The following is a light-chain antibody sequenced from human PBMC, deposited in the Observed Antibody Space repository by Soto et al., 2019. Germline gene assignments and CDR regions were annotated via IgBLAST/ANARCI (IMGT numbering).Light chain of an antibody. J-gene: IGKJ1*01. Sequence: DIQMTQSPSSLSASIGDRVPITCRANQDIKSYLIWYQQKLGQSPKLLIYAASTLASGVPARFSDSESGTDFTLTISGLEHEDSATYYCQQSYKTPWTFGQGTKVEI. CDR2: AAS. CDR1: QDIKSY. CDR3: QQSYKTPWT. V-gene: IGKV1-39*01.